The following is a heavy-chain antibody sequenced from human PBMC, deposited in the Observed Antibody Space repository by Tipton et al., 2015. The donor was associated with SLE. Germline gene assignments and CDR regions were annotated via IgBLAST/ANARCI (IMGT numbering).Heavy chain of an antibody. V-gene: IGHV4-39*07. Sequence: GLVKPSETLSLTCTVSGGSITSSSYFWGWIRQSPGKGLEWIGNINTGGGTYRNPSLMSRVTISVDTSKTQFSLIVTSVTAADTAVYYCVRGPWAYYYYMDVWGKGTKVTV. CDR1: GGSITSSSYF. D-gene: IGHD7-27*01. CDR2: INTGGGT. J-gene: IGHJ6*03. CDR3: VRGPWAYYYYMDV.